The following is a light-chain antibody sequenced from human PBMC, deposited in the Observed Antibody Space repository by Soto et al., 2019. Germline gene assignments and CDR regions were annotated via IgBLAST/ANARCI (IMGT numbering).Light chain of an antibody. V-gene: IGLV2-11*01. CDR1: SSDVGGYNY. J-gene: IGLJ3*02. CDR3: CSYAGSYSFV. CDR2: DVI. Sequence: QSALTQPRSVSGSPGQSVTISCTGTSSDVGGYNYVSWYQQHPGKAPRLMIYDVIRRPSGVPDRFSGSKSGNTASLTISGLQAEYESDYYCCSYAGSYSFVFGGGTKLTVL.